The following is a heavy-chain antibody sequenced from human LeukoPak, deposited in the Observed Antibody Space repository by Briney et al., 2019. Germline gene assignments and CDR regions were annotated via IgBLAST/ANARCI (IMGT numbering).Heavy chain of an antibody. D-gene: IGHD3-16*01. CDR2: ISWNSGRI. Sequence: GGSLRLSCAASGFTFDDYAMHWVRQAPGKGLEWVSGISWNSGRIGYADSVKGRFTISRDNAKNSLYLQMNSLRAEDTTLYYCAGDHDGQAPFDYWGQGTLVTVSS. CDR3: AGDHDGQAPFDY. J-gene: IGHJ4*02. CDR1: GFTFDDYA. V-gene: IGHV3-9*01.